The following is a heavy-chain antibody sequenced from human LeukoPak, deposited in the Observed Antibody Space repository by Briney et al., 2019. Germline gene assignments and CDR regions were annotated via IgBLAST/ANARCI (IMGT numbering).Heavy chain of an antibody. CDR2: ISSSGSTI. D-gene: IGHD1-26*01. CDR3: ARDRIKSGSYYFDY. V-gene: IGHV3-48*03. CDR1: GFTFSSYE. J-gene: IGHJ4*02. Sequence: GGSLRLSCAASGFTFSSYEMNWVRQAPGKGLEWVSYISSSGSTIYYADSVKGRFTISRDNAKNSMYLQMNSLRAEDTAVYYCARDRIKSGSYYFDYWGQGTLVTVSS.